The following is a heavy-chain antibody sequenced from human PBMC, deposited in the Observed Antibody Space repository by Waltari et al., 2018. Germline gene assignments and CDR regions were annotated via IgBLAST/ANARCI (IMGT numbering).Heavy chain of an antibody. D-gene: IGHD2-2*02. CDR1: GGSFSGYY. Sequence: QVQLQQWGAGLLKPSETLSLTCAVYGGSFSGYYWSWIRQPPGKGLEWMGEINHSGSTNYHPSLKSRVTISVDPSKNQFSLKLSSVTAADTAVYYCARGRWVGDYCSSTSCYIPGVYWGQGTLVTVSS. V-gene: IGHV4-34*01. CDR3: ARGRWVGDYCSSTSCYIPGVY. J-gene: IGHJ4*02. CDR2: INHSGST.